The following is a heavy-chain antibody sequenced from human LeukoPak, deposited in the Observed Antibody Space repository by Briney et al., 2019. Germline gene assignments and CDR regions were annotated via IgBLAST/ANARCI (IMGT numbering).Heavy chain of an antibody. D-gene: IGHD3-22*01. CDR3: ARCYYDSSGPPPYYYYGMDV. CDR1: GYTFTSYG. CDR2: ISAYNGNT. V-gene: IGHV1-18*01. Sequence: GASVKVSCKASGYTFTSYGISWVRQAPGQGLEWMGWISAYNGNTNYAQKLQGRVTMTTDTSTSTAYMELRSLRSDDTAVYYCARCYYDSSGPPPYYYYGMDVWGQGTTVTVSS. J-gene: IGHJ6*02.